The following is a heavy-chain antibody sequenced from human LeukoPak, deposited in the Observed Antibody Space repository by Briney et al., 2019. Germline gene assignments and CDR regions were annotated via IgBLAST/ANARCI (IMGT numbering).Heavy chain of an antibody. CDR3: ATKKDQWLVLDGGGALDY. CDR1: GFTFSSYN. Sequence: GGSLRLSCAASGFTFSSYNMNWVRQAPGKGLEWVSSISSSSSYIYYADSVKGRFTISRDNAKNSLYLQMNSLRAEDTAVYYCATKKDQWLVLDGGGALDYWGQGTLVIVSS. D-gene: IGHD6-19*01. CDR2: ISSSSSYI. V-gene: IGHV3-21*01. J-gene: IGHJ4*02.